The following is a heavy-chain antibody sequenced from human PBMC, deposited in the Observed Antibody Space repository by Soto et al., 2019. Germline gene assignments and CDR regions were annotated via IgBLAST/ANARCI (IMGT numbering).Heavy chain of an antibody. CDR3: ARVAVASGSYYLYYYYYGMDV. CDR2: IYYSGST. CDR1: GGCISSYY. Sequence: QVQLQESGPGLVKPSDTLSLTCTVSGGCISSYYWSWIRQPPGKGLEWIGYIYYSGSTNYNPSLKSRVTISVDTSKNQFSLKLSSVTAADTAVYYCARVAVASGSYYLYYYYYGMDVWGQGTTVTVSS. D-gene: IGHD1-26*01. V-gene: IGHV4-59*01. J-gene: IGHJ6*02.